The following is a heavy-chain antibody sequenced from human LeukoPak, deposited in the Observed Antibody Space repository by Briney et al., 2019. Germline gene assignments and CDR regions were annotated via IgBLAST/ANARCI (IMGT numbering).Heavy chain of an antibody. V-gene: IGHV3-23*01. D-gene: IGHD5-24*01. J-gene: IGHJ4*02. CDR1: GFTFSSFA. CDR3: AKLSSTGRYGYNPA. Sequence: GGSLRLSCAASGFTFSSFAMIWVRQAPGKGLEGVSAISGSGGSTYYADSVKGRFTIARDNSKDTLYLQMNSLRDEDTTVYYCAKLSSTGRYGYNPAWGQGTLVTVSS. CDR2: ISGSGGST.